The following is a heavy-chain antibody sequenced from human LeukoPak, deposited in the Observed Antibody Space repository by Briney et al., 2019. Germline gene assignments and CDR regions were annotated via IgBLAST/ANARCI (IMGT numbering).Heavy chain of an antibody. CDR2: ISSSSDTV. CDR1: GFTFSNYN. CDR3: ARDPRLEISGMVIDMLDY. J-gene: IGHJ4*02. D-gene: IGHD3-3*01. Sequence: PGGSLRLSCAASGFTFSNYNMNWVRQAPGKGLEWVSYISSSSDTVFYPDSVKGRFTISRDNAKNSLYLQMYSLRDDDTAVYYCARDPRLEISGMVIDMLDYWGRGTLVTVSS. V-gene: IGHV3-48*02.